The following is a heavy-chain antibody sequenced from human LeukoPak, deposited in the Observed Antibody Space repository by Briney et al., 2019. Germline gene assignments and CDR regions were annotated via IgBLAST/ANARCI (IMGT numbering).Heavy chain of an antibody. Sequence: SETLSPTCTVSGGSISSYYWSWIRQPPGKGLEWIGYIYYSGSTNYNPSLKSRVTISVDTSKNQFSLKLSSVTAADTAVYYCARVGAPINWFDPWGQGTLVTVSS. D-gene: IGHD1-26*01. CDR2: IYYSGST. CDR1: GGSISSYY. J-gene: IGHJ5*02. V-gene: IGHV4-59*01. CDR3: ARVGAPINWFDP.